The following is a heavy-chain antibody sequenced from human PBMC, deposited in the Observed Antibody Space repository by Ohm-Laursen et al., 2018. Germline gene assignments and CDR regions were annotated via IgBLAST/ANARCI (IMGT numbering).Heavy chain of an antibody. CDR2: IKQDGSEK. CDR3: ARAGTRGYSAYACDG. J-gene: IGHJ4*02. D-gene: IGHD5-12*01. CDR1: EFTFSRYW. Sequence: GSLRLSCTAAEFTFSRYWMSWVRQAPGKGLEWAANIKQDGSEKYYVDSVKGRFTISRDNAKDSLYLQMNSLRVEDTAVYYCARAGTRGYSAYACDGWGQGTLVTVSS. V-gene: IGHV3-7*01.